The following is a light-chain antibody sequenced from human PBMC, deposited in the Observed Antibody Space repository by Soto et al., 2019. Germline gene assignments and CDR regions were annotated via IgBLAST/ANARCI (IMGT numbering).Light chain of an antibody. CDR1: SSNIGAGYD. Sequence: QSVLTQPPSESGAPGRRVTISCTGSSSNIGAGYDVHWYQQLPGTAPKLLIYGNSNRPSGVPDRFSGSKSGTSASLAITGLQAEDEADYYCQSYDISLSGWVFGGGTKLTVL. CDR3: QSYDISLSGWV. V-gene: IGLV1-40*01. J-gene: IGLJ2*01. CDR2: GNS.